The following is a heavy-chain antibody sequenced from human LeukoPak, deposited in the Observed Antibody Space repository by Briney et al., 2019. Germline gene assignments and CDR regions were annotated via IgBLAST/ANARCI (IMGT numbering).Heavy chain of an antibody. Sequence: SETLSLTCAVYGGSFSGYYWSWIRQPPGKGLEWIGEINHSGSTNYNPSLKRRVTISVDTSKNQFSLKLSSVTAADTAVYYCARATRAGYSSGWYYFDYWGQGILVTVSS. J-gene: IGHJ4*02. D-gene: IGHD6-19*01. CDR2: INHSGST. CDR1: GGSFSGYY. V-gene: IGHV4-34*01. CDR3: ARATRAGYSSGWYYFDY.